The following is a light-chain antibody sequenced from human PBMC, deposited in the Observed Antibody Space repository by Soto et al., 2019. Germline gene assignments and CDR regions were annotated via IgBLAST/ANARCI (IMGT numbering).Light chain of an antibody. J-gene: IGKJ1*01. CDR1: QSVTTSR. Sequence: EIALTQSPDTLSLSRGERATLSCRVSQSVTTSRLAWYQLKPGQTPRLLIYGTSFRATGIPDRFSGSGSGTDFTLIISRLEPEDFAVYYCHHYGSSPTWTFGQGTRVEIK. V-gene: IGKV3-20*01. CDR3: HHYGSSPTWT. CDR2: GTS.